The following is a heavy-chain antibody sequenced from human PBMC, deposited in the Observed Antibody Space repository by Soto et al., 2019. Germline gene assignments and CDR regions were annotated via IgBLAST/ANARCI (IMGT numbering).Heavy chain of an antibody. D-gene: IGHD3-22*01. Sequence: GSLRLSCRASGFAFGDHEMSWFRHAPGKGLEWVGFIRRKAYGGTTEYAASVKGRFTISRDDSKSIAYLQMTSLKTEDTAVYYCTRGKGSYDSSVDYWGQGTLVTVSS. CDR3: TRGKGSYDSSVDY. CDR2: IRRKAYGGTT. J-gene: IGHJ4*02. V-gene: IGHV3-49*03. CDR1: GFAFGDHE.